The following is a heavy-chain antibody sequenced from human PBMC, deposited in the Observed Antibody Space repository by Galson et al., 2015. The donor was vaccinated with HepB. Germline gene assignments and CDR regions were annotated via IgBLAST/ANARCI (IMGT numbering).Heavy chain of an antibody. D-gene: IGHD5-12*01. CDR2: INPSGGST. CDR3: ARCRTDRGYSGYDEDYYYSYDMLV. V-gene: IGHV1-46*03. J-gene: IGHJ6*02. CDR1: GYSFTSYA. Sequence: SVKVSCKASGYSFTSYAMHWVRQAPGQGLEWMGIINPSGGSTSYAQKFQGRVTMTMDTSTSTVYMELSSLRSEDTAVYYCARCRTDRGYSGYDEDYYYSYDMLVCGQGATVPASS.